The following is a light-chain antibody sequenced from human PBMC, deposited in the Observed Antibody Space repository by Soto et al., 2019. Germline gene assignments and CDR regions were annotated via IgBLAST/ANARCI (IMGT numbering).Light chain of an antibody. CDR2: EVS. CDR1: SSDVGNYNY. J-gene: IGLJ2*01. V-gene: IGLV2-8*02. CDR3: SSYAGSNLFL. Sequence: QSALTQPPSASRSPGQSVTISCTGTSSDVGNYNYVSWYQQHPGKAPTLMIYEVSKRPSGVPHRFSGSKSGNTASLTVSGLQAEDEADYYCSSYAGSNLFLFGGGTKLTVL.